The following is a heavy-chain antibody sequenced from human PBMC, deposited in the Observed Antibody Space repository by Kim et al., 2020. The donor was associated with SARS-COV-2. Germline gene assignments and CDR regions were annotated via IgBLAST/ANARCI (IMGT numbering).Heavy chain of an antibody. D-gene: IGHD2-15*01. V-gene: IGHV3-74*01. CDR3: ARDPTYCSGGSCYSNGFDP. J-gene: IGHJ5*02. CDR1: GFTFNSYW. Sequence: GGSLRLSCAASGFTFNSYWMQWVRQAPGKGLVWVSRINSEGSSTRYADSVKGRFTISRDNPKNTLYLQMNSLRAEDTAVYYCARDPTYCSGGSCYSNGFDPWGQGTLVTVSS. CDR2: INSEGSST.